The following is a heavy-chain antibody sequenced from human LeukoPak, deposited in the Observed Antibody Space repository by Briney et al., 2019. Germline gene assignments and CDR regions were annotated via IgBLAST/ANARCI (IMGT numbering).Heavy chain of an antibody. CDR1: GGSVSDYY. CDR3: ASRKLGNDY. V-gene: IGHV4-59*02. J-gene: IGHJ4*02. CDR2: IYHTGST. D-gene: IGHD7-27*01. Sequence: SSETLSLTCSVSGGSVSDYYWSWIRQSPGKGLEWIGYIYHTGSTSYSPSLKSRVTISADTSQNQFSLKLSSVTAADTAVYYCASRKLGNDYWGQGTLVTVSS.